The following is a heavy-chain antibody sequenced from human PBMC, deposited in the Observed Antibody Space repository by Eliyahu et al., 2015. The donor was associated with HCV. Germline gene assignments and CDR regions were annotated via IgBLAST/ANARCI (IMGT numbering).Heavy chain of an antibody. D-gene: IGHD2-2*01. CDR1: GGSISSSSYY. V-gene: IGHV4-39*01. J-gene: IGHJ5*02. Sequence: QLQLQESGPGLVRPSETLSLTCSVSGGSISSSSYYWGWIRQPPGKGLEWVGSTHYGGRTHYNPSLKSRVTISVDTSKNQFSLKLSSVTAADTAVYYCASAYCSSTTCYFRRFDPWGQGTLVTVSS. CDR3: ASAYCSSTTCYFRRFDP. CDR2: THYGGRT.